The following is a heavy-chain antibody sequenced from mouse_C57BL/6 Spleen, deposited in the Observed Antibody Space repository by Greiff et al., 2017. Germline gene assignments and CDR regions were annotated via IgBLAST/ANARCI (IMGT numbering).Heavy chain of an antibody. CDR1: GFSLTSYG. CDR2: IWSGGST. D-gene: IGHD2-4*01. V-gene: IGHV2-2*01. CDR3: ARNDDYDGNYAMDY. J-gene: IGHJ4*01. Sequence: VKLQQSGPGLVQPSQSLSITCTVSGFSLTSYGVHWVRQSPGKGLEWLGVIWSGGSTDYNAAFISRLSISKDNSKSQVFFKMNSLQADDTAIYYCARNDDYDGNYAMDYWGQGTSVTVSS.